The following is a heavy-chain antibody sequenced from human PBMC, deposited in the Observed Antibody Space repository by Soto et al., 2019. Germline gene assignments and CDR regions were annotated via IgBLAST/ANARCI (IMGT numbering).Heavy chain of an antibody. V-gene: IGHV3-53*01. J-gene: IGHJ4*02. D-gene: IGHD3-10*01. CDR3: VRDNWPGGYFDH. CDR2: IYAGAST. Sequence: EVQLVESGGGLIQTGGSLRLSCAASGFIVSRNYMSWVRQAPGKGLAWVSVIYAGASTYYADSVKGRFTISRDNSKNTLYLQMNSLRAEDTAVYYCVRDNWPGGYFDHWGQGTMVAVSS. CDR1: GFIVSRNY.